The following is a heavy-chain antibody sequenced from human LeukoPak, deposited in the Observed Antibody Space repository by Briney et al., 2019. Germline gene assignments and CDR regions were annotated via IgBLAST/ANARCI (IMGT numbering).Heavy chain of an antibody. J-gene: IGHJ4*02. V-gene: IGHV1-8*01. CDR3: AREAYSYGYIGY. CDR2: MNPNSGNT. CDR1: GYTFTSYD. D-gene: IGHD5-18*01. Sequence: ASVKVSCKASGYTFTSYDINWVRQATGQGLEWMGWMNPNSGNTGYAQKFQGRVTMTRNTSISTAYMELGSLRSEDTAVYYCAREAYSYGYIGYWGQGTLVTVSS.